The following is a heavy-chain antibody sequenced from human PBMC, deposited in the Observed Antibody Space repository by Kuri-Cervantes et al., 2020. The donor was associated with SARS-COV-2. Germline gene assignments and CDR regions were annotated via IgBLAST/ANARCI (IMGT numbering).Heavy chain of an antibody. D-gene: IGHD3-3*01. CDR2: ISWNSGSI. Sequence: LSLTCAASGFTFDDYAMHWVRQAPGKGLEWVSGISWNSGSIDYADSVKGRFTISGDNAKNSLYLQMNSLRAEDTALYYCTTDPPFYGFWSGYYRDYWGQGTLVTVSS. CDR3: TTDPPFYGFWSGYYRDY. CDR1: GFTFDDYA. J-gene: IGHJ4*02. V-gene: IGHV3-9*01.